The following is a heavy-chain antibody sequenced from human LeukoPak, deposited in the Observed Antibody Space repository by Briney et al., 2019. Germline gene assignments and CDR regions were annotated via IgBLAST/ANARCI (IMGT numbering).Heavy chain of an antibody. V-gene: IGHV4-61*02. D-gene: IGHD2-2*01. CDR3: AREGSSTDYYYYMDV. CDR2: IYTSGST. Sequence: SETLSLTCTVSGGSISSGRYYWSWIRQPAGKGLEWIGRIYTSGSTNYNPSLKSRVTISVDTSKNQFSLKLSSVTAADTAVYYCAREGSSTDYYYYMDVWGKGTTVTISS. CDR1: GGSISSGRYY. J-gene: IGHJ6*03.